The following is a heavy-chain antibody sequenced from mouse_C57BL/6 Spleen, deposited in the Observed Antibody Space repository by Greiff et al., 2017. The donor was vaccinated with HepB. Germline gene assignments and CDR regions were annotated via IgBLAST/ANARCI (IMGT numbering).Heavy chain of an antibody. CDR1: GYSITSGYY. D-gene: IGHD1-1*01. CDR2: ISYDGSN. Sequence: VQLKESGPGLVKPSQSLSLTCSVTGYSITSGYYWNWIRQFPGNKLEWMGYISYDGSNNYNPSLKNRISITRDTSKNQFFLKLNSVTTEDTATYYCARGITTVVAFDVWGTGTTVTVSS. V-gene: IGHV3-6*01. J-gene: IGHJ1*03. CDR3: ARGITTVVAFDV.